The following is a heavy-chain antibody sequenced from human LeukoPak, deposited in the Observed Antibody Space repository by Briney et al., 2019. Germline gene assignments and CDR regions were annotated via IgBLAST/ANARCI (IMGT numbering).Heavy chain of an antibody. Sequence: PGRSLRLSCAASGFTFDDYATHWVRQAPGKGLEWVSGISWNSGSIGYADSVKGRFTISRDNAKNSLYLQMNSLRAEDMALYYCAKDIVRFGEFLAALDIWGQGTMVTVSS. CDR1: GFTFDDYA. CDR2: ISWNSGSI. D-gene: IGHD3-10*01. CDR3: AKDIVRFGEFLAALDI. J-gene: IGHJ3*02. V-gene: IGHV3-9*03.